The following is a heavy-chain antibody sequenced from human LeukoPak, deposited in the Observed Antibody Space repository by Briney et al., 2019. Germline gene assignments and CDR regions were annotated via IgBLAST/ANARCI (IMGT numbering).Heavy chain of an antibody. CDR1: GFTFSSYA. Sequence: QPGRSLRLSCAASGFTFSSYAMHWVRQAPGKGLEWVAVISYDGSNKYYADSVKGRFTISRDNSKNTLYLQMNSLRAVDTAVYYCARDVIPMIVVPLTRPLDYWGQGTLVTVSS. CDR2: ISYDGSNK. V-gene: IGHV3-30-3*01. CDR3: ARDVIPMIVVPLTRPLDY. D-gene: IGHD3-22*01. J-gene: IGHJ4*02.